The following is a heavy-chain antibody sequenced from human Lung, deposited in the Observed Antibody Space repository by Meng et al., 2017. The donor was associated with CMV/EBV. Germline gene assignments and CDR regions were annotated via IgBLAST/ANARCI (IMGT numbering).Heavy chain of an antibody. CDR1: GFSFNDYG. CDR3: AKDLNIVVKIATYGMDV. CDR2: IRFDGTYK. D-gene: IGHD2-21*01. V-gene: IGHV3-30*02. J-gene: IGHJ6*01. Sequence: GGSLGLXCAASGFSFNDYGVHWVRQAPGKGLEWVTFIRFDGTYKSYVDSVKGRFTVSRDNSKNMVYLQMNSLRAEDTAVYYCAKDLNIVVKIATYGMDVWXHGTTVTVSS.